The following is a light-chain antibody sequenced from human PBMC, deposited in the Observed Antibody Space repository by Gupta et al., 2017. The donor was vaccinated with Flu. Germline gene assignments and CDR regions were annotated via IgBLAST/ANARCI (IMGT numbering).Light chain of an antibody. V-gene: IGKV1-5*03. CDR3: QHENSSPLT. J-gene: IGKJ4*01. CDR2: KAS. CDR1: LSISSW. Sequence: PSTLSASVGDRVTITCRASLSISSWLAWYQQKPGKAPKLLIYKASRVESGVPSRFSGSGSGTEFTLTISSLQPDDFATYYCQHENSSPLTFGGGTKVDIK.